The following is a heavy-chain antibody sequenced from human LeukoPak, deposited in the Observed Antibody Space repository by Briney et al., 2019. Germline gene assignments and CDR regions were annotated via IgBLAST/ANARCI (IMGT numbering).Heavy chain of an antibody. CDR2: INYGGNT. D-gene: IGHD1-14*01. J-gene: IGHJ4*02. CDR3: ARLVLSYGNAFDH. CDR1: GGSISTSNYY. V-gene: IGHV4-39*02. Sequence: PSETLSLTCIVSGGSISTSNYYWGWIRQPPGKGLEWIGSINYGGNTYYDSSLKSRVTISVDTSKSHFSLRLSSVTAADTAVYYCARLVLSYGNAFDHWGQGTLVTVSS.